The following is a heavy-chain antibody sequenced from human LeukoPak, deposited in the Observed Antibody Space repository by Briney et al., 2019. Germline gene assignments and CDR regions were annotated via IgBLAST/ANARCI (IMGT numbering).Heavy chain of an antibody. Sequence: ASVKVSCKDSGYTFTSYGISWVRQAPGQGLEWMGWISAYNGNTNYAQKLQGRVTMTADTSTSTAYMELRSLRSDDTAVYYCARGGRYSGYGSSFDYWGQGALVTVSS. V-gene: IGHV1-18*01. CDR2: ISAYNGNT. D-gene: IGHD5-12*01. CDR1: GYTFTSYG. CDR3: ARGGRYSGYGSSFDY. J-gene: IGHJ4*02.